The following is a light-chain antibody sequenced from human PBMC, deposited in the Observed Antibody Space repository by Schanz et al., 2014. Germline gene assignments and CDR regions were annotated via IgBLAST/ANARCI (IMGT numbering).Light chain of an antibody. CDR2: TNI. CDR3: QSYDSSLSVVV. CDR1: SSNIGAGFD. Sequence: QSVLTQPPSVSGAPGQRVTISCTGSSSNIGAGFDVHWYQQPPGSAPKLLIFTNIHRPSGVPDRFSGSKSGTSASLGISGLQAEDEADYYCQSYDSSLSVVVFGGGTKLTVL. V-gene: IGLV1-40*01. J-gene: IGLJ2*01.